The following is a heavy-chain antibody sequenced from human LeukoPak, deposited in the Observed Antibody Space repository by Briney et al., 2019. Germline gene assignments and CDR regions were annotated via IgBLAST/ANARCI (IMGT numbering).Heavy chain of an antibody. D-gene: IGHD6-13*01. V-gene: IGHV3-21*01. CDR3: ARGNSNSWYSVLDY. Sequence: PGGSLRLSCAASGFSLSSYSMNWVRQAPGKGLEWVSFITSGDNYIYYADSVKGRFTISRDNAKNSLYLQMNSLRAEDTAVYYCARGNSNSWYSVLDYWGQGTPVTVSS. J-gene: IGHJ4*02. CDR1: GFSLSSYS. CDR2: ITSGDNYI.